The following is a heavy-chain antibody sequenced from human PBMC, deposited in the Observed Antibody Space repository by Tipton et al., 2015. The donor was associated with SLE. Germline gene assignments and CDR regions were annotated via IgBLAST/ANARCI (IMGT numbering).Heavy chain of an antibody. V-gene: IGHV4-4*07. Sequence: LRLSCTVSGGSISSYYWSWIRQPAGKGLEWIGRIYTSGSTNYNPSLKSRVTMSVDTSKNQFSLKLSSVTAADTAVYYCARIHYDFWSGYPSGALDIWGQGTMVTVSS. CDR2: IYTSGST. J-gene: IGHJ3*02. CDR3: ARIHYDFWSGYPSGALDI. D-gene: IGHD3-3*01. CDR1: GGSISSYY.